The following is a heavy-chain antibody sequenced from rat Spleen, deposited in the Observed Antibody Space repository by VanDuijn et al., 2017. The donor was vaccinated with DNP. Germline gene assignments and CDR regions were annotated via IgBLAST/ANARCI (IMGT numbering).Heavy chain of an antibody. CDR2: ISYEGSST. CDR3: ARGGDGYDY. CDR1: GFIFSNYW. V-gene: IGHV5-31*01. Sequence: EVQLVESGGGPVRPGRSLKLSCVASGFIFSNYWMTWIRQAPGKGLEWVASISYEGSSTYYGDSVKGRFTISRDNAKSTLYLQMNSLRSEDTATYYCARGGDGYDYWGQGVMVTVSS. J-gene: IGHJ2*01. D-gene: IGHD1-12*03.